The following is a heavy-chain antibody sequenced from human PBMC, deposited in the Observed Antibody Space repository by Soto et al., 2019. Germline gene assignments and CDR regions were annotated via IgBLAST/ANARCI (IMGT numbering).Heavy chain of an antibody. CDR3: AKDHSSSPPDLYYYYYYMDV. V-gene: IGHV3-30*18. D-gene: IGHD6-6*01. J-gene: IGHJ6*03. CDR1: GFTFSSYG. Sequence: GGSLRLSCAASGFTFSSYGMHWVRQAPGKGLEWVAVISYDGSNKYYADSVKGRFTISRDNSKNTLYLQMNSLRAEDTAVYYCAKDHSSSPPDLYYYYYYMDVWGKGTTVTVSS. CDR2: ISYDGSNK.